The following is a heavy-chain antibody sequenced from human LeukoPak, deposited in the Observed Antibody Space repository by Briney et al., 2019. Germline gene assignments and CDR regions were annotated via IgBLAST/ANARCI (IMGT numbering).Heavy chain of an antibody. CDR2: INPNSGGT. V-gene: IGHV1-2*02. J-gene: IGHJ5*02. CDR3: ARVEYYDFWSGYYHRFDP. Sequence: EASVKVSCTASGYTFTVYYIHWVRQAPGQGLEWMGWINPNSGGTNYAQKFQGRVTMTRDTSISTAYMELSRLRSDDTAVYYCARVEYYDFWSGYYHRFDPWGQGTLVTVSS. D-gene: IGHD3-3*01. CDR1: GYTFTVYY.